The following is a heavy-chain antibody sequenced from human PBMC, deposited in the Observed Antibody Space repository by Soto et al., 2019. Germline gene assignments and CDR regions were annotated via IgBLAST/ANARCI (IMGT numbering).Heavy chain of an antibody. V-gene: IGHV4-31*03. D-gene: IGHD2-15*01. CDR2: IDYSGRT. CDR1: GGSISSAGYY. CDR3: ARSSRCGGGSCYADY. J-gene: IGHJ4*02. Sequence: QVQLQESGPGLVKPSQTLSLTCTVSGGSISSAGYYWSWIRQHPGKGLEWIGYIDYSGRTYYNPSRKGRVTISVDTSKSPFSRKLSSVTAAATAVEYCARSSRCGGGSCYADYWGRGTLVTVSS.